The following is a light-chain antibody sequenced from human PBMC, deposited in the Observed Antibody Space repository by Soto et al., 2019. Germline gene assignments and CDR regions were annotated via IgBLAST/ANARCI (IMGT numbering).Light chain of an antibody. V-gene: IGKV3-20*01. Sequence: ELVLTQSPVALSLSSGERATLSCRASQSVSSTLLTWYQQKPGQAPRLLIYGVSSRATGIPDRFSGRGSWTDFTPTIRRVEPADFGVCFCQHYGDSSWTFGKGSRVAI. J-gene: IGKJ1*01. CDR2: GVS. CDR3: QHYGDSSWT. CDR1: QSVSSTL.